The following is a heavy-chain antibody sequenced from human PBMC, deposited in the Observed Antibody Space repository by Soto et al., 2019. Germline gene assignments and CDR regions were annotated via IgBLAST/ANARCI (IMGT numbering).Heavy chain of an antibody. Sequence: SETLSVTCTVADGPLGSSSYYRSWIRQTPGKGLEWIGSIYYSGSTYYNPSLKSRVTISVDTSKNQFSLKLSSVTAADTAVYYCVILGLGFWIGYYTNWFDPWGQGTLDTGSS. CDR1: DGPLGSSSYY. V-gene: IGHV4-39*01. J-gene: IGHJ5*02. CDR2: IYYSGST. D-gene: IGHD3-3*01. CDR3: VILGLGFWIGYYTNWFDP.